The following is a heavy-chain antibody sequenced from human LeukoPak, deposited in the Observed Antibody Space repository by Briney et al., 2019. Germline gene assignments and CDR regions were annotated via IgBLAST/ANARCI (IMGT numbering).Heavy chain of an antibody. D-gene: IGHD6-19*01. CDR2: IIYSGDST. J-gene: IGHJ4*02. CDR3: AKGSGWYV. Sequence: LPGGSLRLSCVASDFTFSNYAMNWVRQAPGKGLEWVSTIIYSGDSTYYADSVKGRFTISRDNSKNTLYLQMNSLRAEDTAVYYCAKGSGWYVWGQGTLVTVSS. CDR1: DFTFSNYA. V-gene: IGHV3-23*01.